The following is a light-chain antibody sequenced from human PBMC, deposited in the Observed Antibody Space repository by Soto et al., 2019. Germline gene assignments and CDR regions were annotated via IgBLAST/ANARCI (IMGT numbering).Light chain of an antibody. J-gene: IGKJ1*01. CDR1: QTVGRSY. CDR2: GTS. CDR3: QQYDSIPPWT. Sequence: EIVLTQSPGIMYLSPGERATLSCRASQTVGRSYLAWYQQKPGQAPGLLIFGTSTRATGIPDRFSGGGSGTDFTLTISRLDPEDYAVYFCQQYDSIPPWTFGQGTRVEVK. V-gene: IGKV3-20*01.